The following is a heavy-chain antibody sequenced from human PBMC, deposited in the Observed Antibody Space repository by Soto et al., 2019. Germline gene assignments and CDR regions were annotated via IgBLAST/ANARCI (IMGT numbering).Heavy chain of an antibody. V-gene: IGHV3-74*01. Sequence: EVQLVESGGGLVQPGGSLRLSCAVSGFTFSSFWMHWVRQAPGEGLVWVSRINTDGSSTSYADSVKGRFTISRDNAKNTKDLQMNSLSGEDTAMYDSAKRGVDTCRLSYWGQGTLVTVSS. CDR2: INTDGSST. D-gene: IGHD3-10*01. CDR1: GFTFSSFW. J-gene: IGHJ4*02. CDR3: AKRGVDTCRLSY.